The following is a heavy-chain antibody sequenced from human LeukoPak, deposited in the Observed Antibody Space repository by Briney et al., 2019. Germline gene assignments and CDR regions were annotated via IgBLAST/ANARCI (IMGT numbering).Heavy chain of an antibody. Sequence: QPGRSLRLSCAASGFTFSSYGMHWVRQAPGKGLEWVAVVWYDGSNRYYADSVKGRFTISRDNSKNTLYLQMNSLRVEDTAVYYCAKSGYSSGWYGPADFDYWGQGTLVTVSS. CDR2: VWYDGSNR. D-gene: IGHD6-19*01. CDR3: AKSGYSSGWYGPADFDY. J-gene: IGHJ4*02. V-gene: IGHV3-33*06. CDR1: GFTFSSYG.